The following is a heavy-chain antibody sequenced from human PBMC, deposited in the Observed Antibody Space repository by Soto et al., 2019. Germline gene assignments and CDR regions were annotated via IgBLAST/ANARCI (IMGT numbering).Heavy chain of an antibody. CDR1: GFTFSNYA. CDR2: IYGSGDTT. V-gene: IGHV3-23*01. Sequence: EVQLLESGGGLVQPGGSLRLSCAASGFTFSNYAMAWVRQAPGKGLKWVSSIYGSGDTTFYADSVKGRFTISRDNSKNTLYVQMNSLRAEDTALYNCAKDLSFSGSYDFDYWGQGALVTVSS. D-gene: IGHD1-26*01. J-gene: IGHJ4*02. CDR3: AKDLSFSGSYDFDY.